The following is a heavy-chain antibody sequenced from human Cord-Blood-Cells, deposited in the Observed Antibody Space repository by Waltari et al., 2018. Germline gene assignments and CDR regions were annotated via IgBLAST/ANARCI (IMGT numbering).Heavy chain of an antibody. CDR2: IYHSGST. CDR3: VESITIFGVGGYYFDY. Sequence: QVQLQESGPGLVKPSETLSLTCTVSGYSISSGYYWGWIRQPPGKGLEWIGSIYHSGSTYYNPSLKSRVTISVDTSKNQFSLKLSSVTAADTAVYYCVESITIFGVGGYYFDYWGQGTLVTVSS. CDR1: GYSISSGYY. D-gene: IGHD3-3*01. J-gene: IGHJ4*02. V-gene: IGHV4-38-2*02.